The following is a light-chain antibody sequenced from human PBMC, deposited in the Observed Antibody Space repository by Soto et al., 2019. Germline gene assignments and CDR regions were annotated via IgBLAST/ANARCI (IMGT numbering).Light chain of an antibody. Sequence: EIVMTQSPATLSVSTGERATLSCRASQSVSSNLAGYQQKPGQAPRLLIYGASTRATGIPARFSGSRSGTEFTLTIIRLQSEDFAVYYCHQYKNWPYTFGQGTKLEIK. V-gene: IGKV3-15*01. CDR3: HQYKNWPYT. CDR2: GAS. CDR1: QSVSSN. J-gene: IGKJ2*01.